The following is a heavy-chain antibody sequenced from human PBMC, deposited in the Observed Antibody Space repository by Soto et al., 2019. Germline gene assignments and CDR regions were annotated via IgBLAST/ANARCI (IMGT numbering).Heavy chain of an antibody. Sequence: ASVKVSCKASGGTFSSYAISWVRQAPGQGLEWMGGIIPIFGTANYAQKFQGRVTMTEDTSTDTAYMELSSLRSEDTAVYYCATDLGVVRAFDIWGQGTMVTVSS. J-gene: IGHJ3*02. CDR1: GGTFSSYA. CDR2: IIPIFGTA. CDR3: ATDLGVVRAFDI. D-gene: IGHD2-21*01. V-gene: IGHV1-69*06.